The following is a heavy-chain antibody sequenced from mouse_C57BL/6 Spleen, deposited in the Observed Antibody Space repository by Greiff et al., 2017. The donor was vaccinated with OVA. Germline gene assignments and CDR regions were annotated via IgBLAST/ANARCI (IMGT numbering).Heavy chain of an antibody. CDR1: GFTFSDYG. Sequence: EVMLVESGGGSVQPGGSLKLSCAASGFTFSDYGMAWVRQAPRKGPEWVAFISNLAYSIYYADTVTGRFTISRENAKNTLYLEMSSLRSEDTAMYYCARHSYYGYLDYWGQGTTLTVSS. CDR2: ISNLAYSI. J-gene: IGHJ2*01. V-gene: IGHV5-15*01. CDR3: ARHSYYGYLDY. D-gene: IGHD2-10*01.